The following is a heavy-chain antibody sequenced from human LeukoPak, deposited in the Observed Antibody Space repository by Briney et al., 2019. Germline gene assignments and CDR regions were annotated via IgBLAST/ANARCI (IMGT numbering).Heavy chain of an antibody. V-gene: IGHV4-34*01. CDR1: GVSFSGYY. J-gene: IGHJ4*02. D-gene: IGHD2-2*01. CDR3: ARGFRHSYPPRYFDY. CDR2: INHSGST. Sequence: SETLSLTCAVYGVSFSGYYWSWIRQPPGKGLEWIGEINHSGSTNYNPSLKSRVTISVDTSKNQFSLKLSSVTAADTAVYYCARGFRHSYPPRYFDYWGQGTLVTVSS.